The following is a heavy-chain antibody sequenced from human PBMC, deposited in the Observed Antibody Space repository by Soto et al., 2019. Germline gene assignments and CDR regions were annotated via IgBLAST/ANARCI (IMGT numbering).Heavy chain of an antibody. V-gene: IGHV3-11*01. CDR1: GFTFSDYY. CDR2: ISSSGSTI. J-gene: IGHJ6*03. Sequence: PGGSLRLSCAASGFTFSDYYMSWIRQAPGKGLEWVSYISSSGSTIYYANSVKGRFTISRDNAKNSLYLQMNSLRAEDTALYYCARRGYGSRWPNVYMDVWGKGTTVTVSS. CDR3: ARRGYGSRWPNVYMDV. D-gene: IGHD6-13*01.